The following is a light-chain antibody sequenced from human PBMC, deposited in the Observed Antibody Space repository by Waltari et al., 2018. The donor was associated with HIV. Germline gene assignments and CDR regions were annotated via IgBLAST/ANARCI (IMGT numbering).Light chain of an antibody. Sequence: DVQMTQSPSSLSASVGDTVTITCRASQSISIFLNWYQQKPGKAPNLLIYAASSLQSGVPSRFSGSGSGTHFTLTISSLQPEDFATYYCQQSYSAPWTFGQGSKVEIK. CDR1: QSISIF. J-gene: IGKJ1*01. CDR2: AAS. CDR3: QQSYSAPWT. V-gene: IGKV1-39*01.